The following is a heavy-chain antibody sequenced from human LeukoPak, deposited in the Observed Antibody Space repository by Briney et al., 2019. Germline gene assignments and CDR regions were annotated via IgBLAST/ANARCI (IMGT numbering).Heavy chain of an antibody. Sequence: GGSLRLSCAASGFTFSNAWMSWVRQAPGKGLEWVGRIKSKSDGGTTDYTAPVKGRFTISRDDSKNTLDLQMNSLKTEDTAVYYCTTGPFDYYGSASYLANGMDVWGQGTTVTVSS. CDR1: GFTFSNAW. V-gene: IGHV3-15*01. CDR2: IKSKSDGGTT. CDR3: TTGPFDYYGSASYLANGMDV. D-gene: IGHD3-10*01. J-gene: IGHJ6*02.